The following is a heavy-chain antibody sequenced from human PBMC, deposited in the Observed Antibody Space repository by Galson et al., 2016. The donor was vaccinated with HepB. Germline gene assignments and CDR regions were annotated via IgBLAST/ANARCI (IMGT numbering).Heavy chain of an antibody. J-gene: IGHJ6*02. D-gene: IGHD1-14*01. Sequence: SLRLSCAASGFTFSTYWMTWVRRAPGKGLEWVANINQGGSEENYVDSMKGRFTISRDNAKNSLFLQINSLRAEDAAVYYCAKHAEPYYYYAMDVWGQGALVTVSS. V-gene: IGHV3-7*05. CDR2: INQGGSEE. CDR1: GFTFSTYW. CDR3: AKHAEPYYYYAMDV.